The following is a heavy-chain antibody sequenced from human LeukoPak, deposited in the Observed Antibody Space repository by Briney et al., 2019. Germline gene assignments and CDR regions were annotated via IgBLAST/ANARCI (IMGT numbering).Heavy chain of an antibody. CDR2: ISSSSSTI. V-gene: IGHV3-48*01. Sequence: GGSLRLSCAASGFIFSSYSMNWVRQAPGKGLEWVSYISSSSSTIYYADPVKGRFTISRDNAKNSLYLQMNSLRAEGTAVYYCARDHYGDYGFDYWGQGTLVTVSS. CDR3: ARDHYGDYGFDY. D-gene: IGHD4-17*01. CDR1: GFIFSSYS. J-gene: IGHJ4*02.